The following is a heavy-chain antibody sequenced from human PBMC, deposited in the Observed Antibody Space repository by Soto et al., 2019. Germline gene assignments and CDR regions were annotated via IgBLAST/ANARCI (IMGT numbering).Heavy chain of an antibody. V-gene: IGHV1-24*01. Sequence: GASVKVSCKVSGYTLTELSMHWVRQAPGKGLEWMGGFDPEDGETIYAQMFQGRVTFTRDTSANTAYMELSSLRSEDTAVYYCAREPFGDIENWLDPWGQGTLVTVSS. CDR2: FDPEDGET. D-gene: IGHD3-16*01. CDR3: AREPFGDIENWLDP. CDR1: GYTLTELS. J-gene: IGHJ5*02.